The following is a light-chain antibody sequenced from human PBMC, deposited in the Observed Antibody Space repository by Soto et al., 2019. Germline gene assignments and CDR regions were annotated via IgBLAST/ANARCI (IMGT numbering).Light chain of an antibody. Sequence: AIRMTQSPSSLSASTGDIVTITFRASQGISSYLAWYQQKPGKAPKLLIYAASTLQSGVTSRFSGSGSGTDFTLTISSLQPEDFATYYCQQSYTTPITFGQGTRLEIK. V-gene: IGKV1-8*01. CDR3: QQSYTTPIT. J-gene: IGKJ5*01. CDR1: QGISSY. CDR2: AAS.